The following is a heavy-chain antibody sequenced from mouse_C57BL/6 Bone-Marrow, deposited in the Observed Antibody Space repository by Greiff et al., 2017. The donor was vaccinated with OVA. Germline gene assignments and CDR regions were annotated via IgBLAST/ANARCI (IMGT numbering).Heavy chain of an antibody. CDR2: SSDGGSYT. CDR3: ARGLRS. Sequence: EVQGVESGGGLVKPGGSLKLSCAASGFTFSSYAMSWVRQTPEKRLEWVATSSDGGSYTYYPDNVKGRFTISRDNAKNNLYLQMSHLKSEDTAMYYCARGLRSWGQGTLVTVSA. D-gene: IGHD1-1*01. CDR1: GFTFSSYA. J-gene: IGHJ3*01. V-gene: IGHV5-4*01.